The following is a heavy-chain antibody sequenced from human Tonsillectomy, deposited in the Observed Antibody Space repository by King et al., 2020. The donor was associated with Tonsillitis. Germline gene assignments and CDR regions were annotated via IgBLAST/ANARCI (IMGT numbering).Heavy chain of an antibody. D-gene: IGHD3-22*01. CDR3: ARLEYFTDIKGYYIEH. CDR1: GFTFSSYA. J-gene: IGHJ4*02. V-gene: IGHV3-23*03. Sequence: VQLVESGGGLVQPGGSLRLSCAASGFTFSSYAMSWARQAPGKGLEWVSTIYGTGDGGNRYYANSREGRFTISRDNSKNTLYLQMNSVRAEETSVYYCARLEYFTDIKGYYIEHWGQGTLVTVSS. CDR2: IYGTGDGGNR.